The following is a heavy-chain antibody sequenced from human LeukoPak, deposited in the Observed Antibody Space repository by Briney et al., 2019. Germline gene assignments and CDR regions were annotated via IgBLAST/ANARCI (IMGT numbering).Heavy chain of an antibody. D-gene: IGHD1-26*01. V-gene: IGHV3-30*04. CDR2: ITYDGSSK. J-gene: IGHJ4*02. Sequence: PGGSLRLSCETSQFTFRTYAMHWVRQAPGKGLEWVALITYDGSSKYYADSVRGRFSISRDNSKNTLYLEMNSLRRDDTAVYFCARVHTERASLPPFDHWGQGSLATVSS. CDR3: ARVHTERASLPPFDH. CDR1: QFTFRTYA.